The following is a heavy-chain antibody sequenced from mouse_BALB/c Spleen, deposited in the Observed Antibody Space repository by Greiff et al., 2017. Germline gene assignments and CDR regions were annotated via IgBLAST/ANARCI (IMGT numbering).Heavy chain of an antibody. CDR1: GFSLTSYG. CDR2: IWAGGST. D-gene: IGHD1-1*01. V-gene: IGHV2-9*02. CDR3: ARYYYGSSPRDN. Sequence: QVQLKVSGPGLVAPSQSLSITCSVSGFSLTSYGVHWVRQPPGKGLEWLGVIWAGGSTNYNSALMSRLSISKDNSKSQVFLKMNSLQTDDTAMYYCARYYYGSSPRDNWGQGTTLTVSS. J-gene: IGHJ2*01.